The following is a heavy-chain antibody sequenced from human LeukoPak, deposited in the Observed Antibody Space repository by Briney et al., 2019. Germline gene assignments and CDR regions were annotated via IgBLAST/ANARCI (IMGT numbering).Heavy chain of an antibody. CDR1: GGSFSGYY. D-gene: IGHD6-19*01. J-gene: IGHJ4*02. V-gene: IGHV4-34*01. CDR2: INHSGST. CDR3: AGEEDSGWYYFDY. Sequence: SETLPLTCAVYGGSFSGYYWSWIRQPPGKGLEWIGEINHSGSTNYNPSLKSRVTISVDTSKNQFSLKLSSVTAADTAVYYCAGEEDSGWYYFDYWGQGTLVTVSS.